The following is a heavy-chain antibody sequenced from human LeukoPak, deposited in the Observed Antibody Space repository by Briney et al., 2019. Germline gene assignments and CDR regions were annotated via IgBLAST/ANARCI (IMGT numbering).Heavy chain of an antibody. V-gene: IGHV1-18*01. CDR3: ARQGYGGNPQGAADY. J-gene: IGHJ4*02. D-gene: IGHD4-23*01. CDR1: DYTFINYG. CDR2: ISAFNGNR. Sequence: ASVKVSCKTSDYTFINYGISWVRQAPGQGLEWMAWISAFNGNRHFSQKFQGRITMTTDTSTSTAYMELRSLSSDDTAVYYCARQGYGGNPQGAADYWGQGTLVTVSS.